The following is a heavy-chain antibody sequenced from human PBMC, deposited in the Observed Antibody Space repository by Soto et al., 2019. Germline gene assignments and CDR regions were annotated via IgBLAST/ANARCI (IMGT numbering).Heavy chain of an antibody. CDR3: AKDQGLENWFDP. Sequence: PGGSLRLSCAASGFTFSSYAMSWVRQAPGKGLEWVSAISGSGGSTYYADSVKGRFTISRDNSKNTLYLQMNNLRAEDTAVYYCAKDQGLENWFDPWGQGTLVTVSS. CDR2: ISGSGGST. V-gene: IGHV3-23*01. CDR1: GFTFSSYA. J-gene: IGHJ5*02. D-gene: IGHD1-1*01.